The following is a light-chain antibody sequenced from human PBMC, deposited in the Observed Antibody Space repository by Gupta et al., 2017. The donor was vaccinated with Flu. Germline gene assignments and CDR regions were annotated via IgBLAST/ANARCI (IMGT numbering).Light chain of an antibody. CDR3: SSYAGSNDFRV. V-gene: IGLV2-8*01. Sequence: QSALTQPPSASGSPGQAVTISCTGTSSDVGGYNYVSWYQQHPGKAPKLMIYEVNKRPSGVPDRFSGSKAGNTASLTVYGLQAEDEADYYCSSYAGSNDFRVFGGGTKLTVL. CDR1: SSDVGGYNY. J-gene: IGLJ3*02. CDR2: EVN.